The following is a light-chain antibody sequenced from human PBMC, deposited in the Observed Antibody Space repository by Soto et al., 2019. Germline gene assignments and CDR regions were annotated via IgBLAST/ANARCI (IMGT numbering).Light chain of an antibody. CDR3: QQYKSDFRT. V-gene: IGKV1-5*03. CDR1: QSISSW. CDR2: KAS. J-gene: IGKJ1*01. Sequence: IQMPQSPTTLSAAVGDRVTITCWASQSISSWLAWYQQKPGKAPKLLIYKASSLESGVPSRFSGSGSGTEFTLTISSLQPDDFATYYCQQYKSDFRTFGQGTKVDI.